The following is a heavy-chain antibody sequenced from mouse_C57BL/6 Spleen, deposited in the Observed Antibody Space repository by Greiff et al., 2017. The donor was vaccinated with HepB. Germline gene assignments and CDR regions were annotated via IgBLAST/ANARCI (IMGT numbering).Heavy chain of an antibody. D-gene: IGHD1-1*01. CDR2: ISSGSSTI. CDR3: ARELTTVVDWYFDV. Sequence: DVMLVESGGGLVKPGGSLKLSCAASGFTFSDYGMHWVRQAPEKGLEWVAYISSGSSTIYYADTVKGRFTISRDNAKNTLFLQMTSLRSEDTAMYYCARELTTVVDWYFDVWGTGTTVTVSS. V-gene: IGHV5-17*01. J-gene: IGHJ1*03. CDR1: GFTFSDYG.